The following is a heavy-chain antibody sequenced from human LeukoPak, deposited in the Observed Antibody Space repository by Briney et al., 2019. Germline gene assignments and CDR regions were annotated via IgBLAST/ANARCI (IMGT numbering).Heavy chain of an antibody. V-gene: IGHV3-30*04. D-gene: IGHD3-9*01. J-gene: IGHJ6*03. CDR3: ARDPRATGYYYYYMDV. Sequence: PGGSLRLSREASGFSTRTFAMSWVRQAPGKGLEWVAAISFDGVDRQHADTVRGRLTVSRDNSRNTVFLQMDSLRPEDTGVYFCARDPRATGYYYYYMDVWGKGTTVFVS. CDR2: ISFDGVDR. CDR1: GFSTRTFA.